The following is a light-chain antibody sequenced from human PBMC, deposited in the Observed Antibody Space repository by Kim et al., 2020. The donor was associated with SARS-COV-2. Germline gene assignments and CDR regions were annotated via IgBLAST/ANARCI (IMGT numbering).Light chain of an antibody. CDR2: VGTGGIVR. V-gene: IGLV9-49*01. CDR1: SGYSNYK. Sequence: QPVLTQPPSASASLGASATLTCTLSSGYSNYKVDWYQQRPGKGPRFVMRVGTGGIVRSKGDGIPDRFSVLGSGLNRYLIIKNIQEEDESDYHCGADHGSGSNFVYVFGTGTKVTVL. J-gene: IGLJ1*01. CDR3: GADHGSGSNFVYV.